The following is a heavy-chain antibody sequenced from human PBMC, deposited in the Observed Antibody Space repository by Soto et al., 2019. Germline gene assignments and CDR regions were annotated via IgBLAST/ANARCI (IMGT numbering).Heavy chain of an antibody. Sequence: QVQLEQSGAEVKKPGSSVKVSCKASGGTFSNSAISWVRQVPGQGLEWMGGIMPIFRTPDYAQKFQGRVTVTADESTSTAYMEVSGLRSDDTAVYYCARDKDRLQFGGNYCDHLDVWGQGTTVTVSS. CDR1: GGTFSNSA. D-gene: IGHD1-7*01. V-gene: IGHV1-69*12. J-gene: IGHJ6*02. CDR3: ARDKDRLQFGGNYCDHLDV. CDR2: IMPIFRTP.